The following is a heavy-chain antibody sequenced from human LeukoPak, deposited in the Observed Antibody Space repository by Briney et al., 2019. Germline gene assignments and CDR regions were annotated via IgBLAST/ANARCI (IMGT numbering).Heavy chain of an antibody. CDR3: ARQVVAATPSVDY. D-gene: IGHD2-15*01. V-gene: IGHV4-59*08. J-gene: IGHJ4*02. CDR1: GGSISSYY. Sequence: SETLSLTCTVSGGSISSYYWSWIRQPPGKGLEWIGYIYYSGSTNYNPSLKSRVTISVDTSKKQFSLKLSSVTAADTAVYYCARQVVAATPSVDYWGQGTLVTVSS. CDR2: IYYSGST.